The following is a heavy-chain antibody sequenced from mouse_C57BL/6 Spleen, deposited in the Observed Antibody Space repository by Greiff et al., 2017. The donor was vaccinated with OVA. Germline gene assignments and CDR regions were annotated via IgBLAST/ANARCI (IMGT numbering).Heavy chain of an antibody. CDR3: ARTRGTTGGFDY. Sequence: VKLQQPGAELVRPGSSVKLSCKASGYTFTSYWMHWVKQSPIQGLEWIGNIDPSDSETHYNQKFKDKATLTVDKSTSTAYMQLSSLTSEDSAVYYCARTRGTTGGFDYWGQGTTLTVSS. CDR1: GYTFTSYW. D-gene: IGHD2-12*01. V-gene: IGHV1-52*01. CDR2: IDPSDSET. J-gene: IGHJ2*01.